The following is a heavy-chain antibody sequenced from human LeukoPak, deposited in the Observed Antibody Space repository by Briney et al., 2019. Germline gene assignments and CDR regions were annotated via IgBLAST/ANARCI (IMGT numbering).Heavy chain of an antibody. CDR3: ARARPWDSSRSYYFGMDV. J-gene: IGHJ6*02. V-gene: IGHV3-23*01. CDR1: GFTFSSYA. CDR2: ISGSGGNT. D-gene: IGHD3-22*01. Sequence: GGSLRLSCAASGFTFSSYAMSWVRQAPGRGLEWVSAISGSGGNTYYADSGRGRFSISRDSSKNTVYLQMNSLRDEDTAVYYCARARPWDSSRSYYFGMDVSGHGTTVTVSS.